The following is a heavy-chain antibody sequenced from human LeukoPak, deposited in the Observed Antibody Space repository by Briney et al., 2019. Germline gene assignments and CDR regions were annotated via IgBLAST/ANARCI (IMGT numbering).Heavy chain of an antibody. CDR2: TYYRSKWYY. Sequence: SQTLSLTFAISGDSVSSISVAWNWLRQSPSRGLEWLGMTYYRSKWYYEYAISVKSRINISPDTSKNQFSLQLTSVTPKDTAVYYCSLARSEYHYGMDVWGQGTAVTVSS. CDR3: SLARSEYHYGMDV. V-gene: IGHV6-1*01. J-gene: IGHJ6*02. CDR1: GDSVSSISVA.